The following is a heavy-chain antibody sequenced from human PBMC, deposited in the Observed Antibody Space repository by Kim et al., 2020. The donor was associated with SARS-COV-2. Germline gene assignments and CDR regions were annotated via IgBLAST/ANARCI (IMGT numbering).Heavy chain of an antibody. J-gene: IGHJ4*02. CDR3: ARDQTIVVVPAIDY. V-gene: IGHV3-21*01. Sequence: ADSVKGRFTISRDNAKNSLYLQMNSLRAEDTAVYYCARDQTIVVVPAIDYWGQGTLVTVSS. D-gene: IGHD2-2*01.